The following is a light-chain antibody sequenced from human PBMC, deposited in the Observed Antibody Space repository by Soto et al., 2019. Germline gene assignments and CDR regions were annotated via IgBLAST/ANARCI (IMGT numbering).Light chain of an antibody. Sequence: VTISCRASQGIGTYLAWYQQKPGKAPKLLIYAAFTLHSGVPARFSGSRSGTDFTLTISSLQPEDFTTYYCQQVNSYPQTFGQGTRLEIK. J-gene: IGKJ5*01. V-gene: IGKV1-9*01. CDR1: QGIGTY. CDR2: AAF. CDR3: QQVNSYPQT.